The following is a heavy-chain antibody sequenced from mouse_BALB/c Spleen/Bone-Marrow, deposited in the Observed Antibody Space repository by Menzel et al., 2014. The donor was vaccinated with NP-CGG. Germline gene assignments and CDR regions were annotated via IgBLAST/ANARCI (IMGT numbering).Heavy chain of an antibody. CDR2: INPYNDGT. D-gene: IGHD3-3*01. Sequence: VHVKQSGPELVKPGASVKMSCKASGYTFTGYVMHWVKQKPGQGLEWIGYINPYNDGTKYNEKFKGKATLTSDKSSSTAYMELSSLTSEDSAVYYCARGGTSHFDYWGQGTTLTFSS. J-gene: IGHJ2*01. CDR3: ARGGTSHFDY. V-gene: IGHV1-14*01. CDR1: GYTFTGYV.